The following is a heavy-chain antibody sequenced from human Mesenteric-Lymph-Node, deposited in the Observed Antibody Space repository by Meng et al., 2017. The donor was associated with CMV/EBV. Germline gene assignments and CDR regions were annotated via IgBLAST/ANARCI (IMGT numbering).Heavy chain of an antibody. CDR2: HYTGDTT. D-gene: IGHD3-3*01. Sequence: ETLSLTCAVSGINVSGNYMSWVRQAPGKGLEWVSVHYTGDTTQYADSVKGRFTISRDNSKNTVHLQMNSLRAEDTAIYYCARVDFGGIQYWGQGTLVTVSS. CDR1: GINVSGNY. V-gene: IGHV3-66*02. J-gene: IGHJ4*02. CDR3: ARVDFGGIQY.